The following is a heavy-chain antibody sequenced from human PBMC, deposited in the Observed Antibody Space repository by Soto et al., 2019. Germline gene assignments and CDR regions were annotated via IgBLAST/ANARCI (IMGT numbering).Heavy chain of an antibody. V-gene: IGHV3-7*01. CDR2: IKQDGSEK. D-gene: IGHD3-16*01. J-gene: IGHJ6*02. CDR1: LFTSNRYG. Sequence: PGGSVGPSCAASLFTSNRYGVDWVRQAPGKGPEWVANIKQDGSEKNYVDSVKGRFTISRDNAKNSLYLQMNSLRAEDTAVYYCASLGRHGWGQGTTVTVSS. CDR3: ASLGRHG.